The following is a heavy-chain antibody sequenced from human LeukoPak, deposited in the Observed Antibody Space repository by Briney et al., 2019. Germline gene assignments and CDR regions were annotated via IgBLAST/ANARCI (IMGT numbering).Heavy chain of an antibody. CDR3: AKEWSGNGYVDY. CDR2: ISGGDNST. V-gene: IGHV3-23*01. D-gene: IGHD3-10*01. Sequence: GGSLRLSCAASGFTFSTYAMSWVRQAPGKEPQWVSAISGGDNSTYYADSVKGRFTISRDNSENALYLQMDDLRAEDTAVYYCAKEWSGNGYVDYWGQGTLVTVSS. J-gene: IGHJ4*02. CDR1: GFTFSTYA.